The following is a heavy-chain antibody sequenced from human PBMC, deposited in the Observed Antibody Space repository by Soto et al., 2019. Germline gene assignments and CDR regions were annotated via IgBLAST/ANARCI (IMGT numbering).Heavy chain of an antibody. CDR2: ISLYSDGT. V-gene: IGHV1-18*01. CDR1: GYTFSNYG. Sequence: ASVNVSCKTSGYTFSNYGIAWVRQAPGQPLEWLGWISLYSDGTNYAQKFQGRVSMTTDTSTTTAYMELRSLRSDDTAVYYCARVVPGAEAWFGPWGQGTLVTVSS. J-gene: IGHJ5*02. CDR3: ARVVPGAEAWFGP. D-gene: IGHD2-2*01.